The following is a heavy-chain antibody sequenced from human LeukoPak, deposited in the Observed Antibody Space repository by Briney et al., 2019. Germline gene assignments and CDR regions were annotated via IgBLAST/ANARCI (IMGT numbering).Heavy chain of an antibody. CDR1: GFTFSSYS. Sequence: GGSLRLSCAASGFTFSSYSMDWVRQAPGKGLEWVSYISAISSSSTYYADSVKGRFTISRDNAKNSLYLQMNSLRAEDMAVYYCVKRWTGTTIGQQDYWGQGTLVTVSS. V-gene: IGHV3-48*04. CDR2: ISAISSSST. D-gene: IGHD1-1*01. CDR3: VKRWTGTTIGQQDY. J-gene: IGHJ4*02.